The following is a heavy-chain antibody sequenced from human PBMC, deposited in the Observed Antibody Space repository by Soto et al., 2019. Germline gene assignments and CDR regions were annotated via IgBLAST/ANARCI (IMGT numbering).Heavy chain of an antibody. J-gene: IGHJ4*02. Sequence: PGGSLRLSCAASGFTFSSYAMSWVRQAPGKGLEWVSGISASGSSTYYADSVKGRFTISRDNSKNTLDLQMNSLRAEDTAEYYCAKDGRGYGSGAFDYWGQGTLVTVSS. D-gene: IGHD3-10*01. V-gene: IGHV3-23*01. CDR1: GFTFSSYA. CDR3: AKDGRGYGSGAFDY. CDR2: ISASGSST.